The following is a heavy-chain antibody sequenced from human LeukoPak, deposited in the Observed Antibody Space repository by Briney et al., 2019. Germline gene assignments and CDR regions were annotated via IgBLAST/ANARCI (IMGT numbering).Heavy chain of an antibody. CDR1: GFTFSSYA. V-gene: IGHV3-21*01. D-gene: IGHD6-19*01. J-gene: IGHJ4*02. CDR3: ARNGIAVAGLPLDY. CDR2: ISSSSSYI. Sequence: GGSLRLSCAASGFTFSSYAMSWVRQAPGKGLEWVSSISSSSSYIYYADSVKGRFTISRDNAKNSLYLQMNSLRAEDTAVYYCARNGIAVAGLPLDYWGQGTLVTVSS.